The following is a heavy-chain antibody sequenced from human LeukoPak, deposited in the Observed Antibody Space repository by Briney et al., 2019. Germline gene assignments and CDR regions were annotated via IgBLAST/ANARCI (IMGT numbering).Heavy chain of an antibody. V-gene: IGHV3-7*01. J-gene: IGHJ6*03. CDR2: IKQDGSEK. Sequence: GGSLRLSCAASGFTFSSYWMSWVRQAPGKGLEWVANIKQDGSEKYYVDSVKGRFTISRDSAKNSLYLQMNSLRAEDTAVYYCAREYQLLSSYYYMDVWGKGTTVTVSS. CDR3: AREYQLLSSYYYMDV. D-gene: IGHD2-2*01. CDR1: GFTFSSYW.